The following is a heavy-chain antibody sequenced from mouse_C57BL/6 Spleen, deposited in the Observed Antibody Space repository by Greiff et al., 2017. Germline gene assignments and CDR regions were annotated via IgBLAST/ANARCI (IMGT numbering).Heavy chain of an antibody. CDR1: GYTFTDYY. CDR2: IYPGSGNT. Sequence: QVQLKESGAELVRPGASVKLSCKASGYTFTDYYINWVKQRPGQGLEWIARIYPGSGNTYYNEKFKGKATLTAEKSSSTAYMQLSSLTSEDSAVYFCARGGDDYDGEAMDYWGQGTSVTVSS. J-gene: IGHJ4*01. D-gene: IGHD2-4*01. CDR3: ARGGDDYDGEAMDY. V-gene: IGHV1-76*01.